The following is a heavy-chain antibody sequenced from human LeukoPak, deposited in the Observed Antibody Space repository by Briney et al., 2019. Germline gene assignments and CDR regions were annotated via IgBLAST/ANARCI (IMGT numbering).Heavy chain of an antibody. CDR2: IYHSGST. V-gene: IGHV4-38-2*01. Sequence: SETLSLTCAVSGYAISSGYYWGWIRQPPGKGLEWIGSIYHSGSTYYNPSLKSRVTISVDTSKNQFSLKLSSVTAADTAVYYCASRSSYFDYWGQGTLVTVSS. CDR3: ASRSSYFDY. J-gene: IGHJ4*02. CDR1: GYAISSGYY.